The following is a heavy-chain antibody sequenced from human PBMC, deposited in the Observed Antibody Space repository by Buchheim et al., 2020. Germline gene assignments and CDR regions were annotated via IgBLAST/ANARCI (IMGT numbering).Heavy chain of an antibody. CDR2: INHSGST. J-gene: IGHJ4*02. CDR1: GGSFSGYY. V-gene: IGHV4-34*01. CDR3: ARTRSYYDSSGYY. D-gene: IGHD3-22*01. Sequence: QVQLQQWGAGLLKPSETLSLTCAVYGGSFSGYYWSWIRQPPGKGLEWIGEINHSGSTNYNPSLKRRVTISVDTSKNQCSLKLSSVTAADTAVYYCARTRSYYDSSGYYWGQGTL.